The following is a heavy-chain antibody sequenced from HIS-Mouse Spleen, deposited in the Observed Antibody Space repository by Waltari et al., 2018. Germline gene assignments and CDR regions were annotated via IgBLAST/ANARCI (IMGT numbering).Heavy chain of an antibody. CDR2: IWYDGSNK. CDR3: AKGGLMVYAIGDY. J-gene: IGHJ4*02. D-gene: IGHD2-8*01. Sequence: QVQLVESGGGVVQPGRSLRLPCAASGFTFSLYGMHWVRQAPGKGLEWVAVIWYDGSNKYYADSVKGRFTISRDNSKNTLYLQMNSLRAEDTAVYYCAKGGLMVYAIGDYWGQGTLVTVSS. CDR1: GFTFSLYG. V-gene: IGHV3-33*06.